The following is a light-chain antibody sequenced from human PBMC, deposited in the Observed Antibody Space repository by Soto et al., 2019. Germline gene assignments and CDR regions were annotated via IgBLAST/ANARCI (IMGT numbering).Light chain of an antibody. Sequence: QSALTQPASVSGSPGQSITISCTGTNSDIGRYKFVSWFQQHPGKAPKLMIFEGTNRPSGVSNRFSGSKSGNTASLTISGLQPEDEAIYFCSSSTNTNTLVIFGGGTKLTVL. CDR1: NSDIGRYKF. J-gene: IGLJ2*01. CDR2: EGT. CDR3: SSSTNTNTLVI. V-gene: IGLV2-14*01.